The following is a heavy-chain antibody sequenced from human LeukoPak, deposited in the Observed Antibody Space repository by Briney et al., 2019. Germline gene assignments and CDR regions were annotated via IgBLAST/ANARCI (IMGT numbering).Heavy chain of an antibody. D-gene: IGHD3-10*01. CDR2: IKQDGNEK. CDR3: AREYFYGSGSYYNGY. V-gene: IGHV3-7*04. Sequence: GSLRLSCAASGFTFRNYWMTWVRQAPGKGLEWVANIKQDGNEKYYVDSVKGRFTISRDSAKNSLYLHMNSLRAEDTAVYYCAREYFYGSGSYYNGYWGQGALVTVSS. J-gene: IGHJ4*02. CDR1: GFTFRNYW.